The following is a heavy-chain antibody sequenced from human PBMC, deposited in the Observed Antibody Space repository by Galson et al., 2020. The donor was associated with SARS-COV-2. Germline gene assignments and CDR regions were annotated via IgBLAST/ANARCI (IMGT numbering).Heavy chain of an antibody. V-gene: IGHV3-30*04. D-gene: IGHD1-1*01. CDR1: GFTFSSYA. CDR2: ISYDGRNK. J-gene: IGHJ5*02. CDR3: ARNEPGNWFEP. Sequence: TGGSLRLSCAASGFTFSSYAMHWVRQAPGKGLEWVAVISYDGRNKYYADSVKGRFTISRDNSKNTLYLQMNSLRAEDTAVYYCARNEPGNWFEPWGQGTLVTVSS.